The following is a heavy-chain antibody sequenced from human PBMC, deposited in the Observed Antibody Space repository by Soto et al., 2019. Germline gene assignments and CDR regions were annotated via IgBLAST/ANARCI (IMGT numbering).Heavy chain of an antibody. V-gene: IGHV4-39*01. J-gene: IGHJ6*02. Sequence: SETLSLTCTVSGGSISSSSYSWGWIRQPPGKGPEWIGTFYYSGSTYYNPSLNSRVTISVDTTKNQFFLKLNSVTAADTAVYYYARLQGYFIYIMRPGHYALDVRGQGTTVTVSS. CDR1: GGSISSSSYS. CDR2: FYYSGST. CDR3: ARLQGYFIYIMRPGHYALDV. D-gene: IGHD3-9*01.